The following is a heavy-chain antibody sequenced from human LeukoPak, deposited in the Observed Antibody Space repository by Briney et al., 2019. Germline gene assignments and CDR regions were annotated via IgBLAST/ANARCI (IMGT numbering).Heavy chain of an antibody. CDR2: INPSGGST. V-gene: IGHV1-46*01. CDR3: ARDRYYYGSGSYSSWFDP. Sequence: GASVKVSCKASGYSFTSHYMHWVRQAPGQGLEWMGIINPSGGSTSYAQKFQGRVTMTRDTSTSTVYMELSSLRSEDTAVYYCARDRYYYGSGSYSSWFDPWGQGTLVTVSS. D-gene: IGHD3-10*01. CDR1: GYSFTSHY. J-gene: IGHJ5*02.